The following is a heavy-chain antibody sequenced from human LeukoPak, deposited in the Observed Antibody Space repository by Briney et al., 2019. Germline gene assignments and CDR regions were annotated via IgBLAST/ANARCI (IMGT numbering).Heavy chain of an antibody. D-gene: IGHD1-26*01. Sequence: EASVKVSCKASGGTFSSYAISWVRQAPGQGLEWMGGIIPIFGTANYAQKFQGRVTITADKSTSTAYMELSSLRSEDTAVYYCARGPLVGATTRSGIDYWGQGTLVTVSS. V-gene: IGHV1-69*06. CDR1: GGTFSSYA. J-gene: IGHJ4*02. CDR2: IIPIFGTA. CDR3: ARGPLVGATTRSGIDY.